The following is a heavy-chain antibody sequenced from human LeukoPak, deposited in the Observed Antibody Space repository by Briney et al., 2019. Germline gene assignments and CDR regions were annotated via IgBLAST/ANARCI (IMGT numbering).Heavy chain of an antibody. CDR1: GYTFTSYG. D-gene: IGHD2-15*01. CDR3: ARDPARALDY. Sequence: ASVKVSCKASGYTFTSYGISWVRQAPGQGLEWMGWISAYNGNTNYAQKLQGRVTITADKSTSTAYMELSSLRSEGTAVYYCARDPARALDYWGQGTLVTVSS. V-gene: IGHV1-18*01. CDR2: ISAYNGNT. J-gene: IGHJ4*02.